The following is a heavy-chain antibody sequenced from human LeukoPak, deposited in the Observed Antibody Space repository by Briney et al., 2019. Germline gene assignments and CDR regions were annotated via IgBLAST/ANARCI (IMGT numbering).Heavy chain of an antibody. CDR2: ISESGGRT. Sequence: TGGSLRLSCAASGFTFSSYAMSWVRQALGKGPEWVSSISESGGRTYYADSVTGRFTISRDNSRSTLYLQMNSLRAEDTAVYYCTKGSHLDVWGQGTMVTVSS. CDR1: GFTFSSYA. CDR3: TKGSHLDV. V-gene: IGHV3-23*01. J-gene: IGHJ6*02. D-gene: IGHD3-3*02.